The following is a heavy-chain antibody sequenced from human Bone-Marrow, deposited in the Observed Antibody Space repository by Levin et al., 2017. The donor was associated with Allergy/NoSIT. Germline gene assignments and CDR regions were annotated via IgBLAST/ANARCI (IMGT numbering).Heavy chain of an antibody. CDR3: ARVAVEVVVAGGMAGLFSTAHESYYIDV. J-gene: IGHJ6*03. Sequence: PSETLSLTCAVYGGSFSRYSWSWIRQPPGKGLEWIGEINHSGGTNYNPSLKSRFSISIDTSKNQFYVKLTSVTAADTAVYYCARVAVEVVVAGGMAGLFSTAHESYYIDVWGKGTTVTVSS. D-gene: IGHD3-22*01. CDR1: GGSFSRYS. CDR2: INHSGGT. V-gene: IGHV4-34*01.